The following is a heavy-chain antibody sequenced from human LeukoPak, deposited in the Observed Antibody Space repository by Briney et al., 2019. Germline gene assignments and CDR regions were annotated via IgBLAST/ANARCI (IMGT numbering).Heavy chain of an antibody. CDR3: ARLSGSYSQRYFNY. D-gene: IGHD1-26*01. V-gene: IGHV3-48*04. Sequence: GGSLRLSCAASGFTFSSYSMNWVRQAPGKGLEWVSYISSSSSTIYYADSVKGRFTISRDNAKNSLYLQMNSLRAEDTAVYYCARLSGSYSQRYFNYWGQGTLVTVSS. CDR1: GFTFSSYS. J-gene: IGHJ4*02. CDR2: ISSSSSTI.